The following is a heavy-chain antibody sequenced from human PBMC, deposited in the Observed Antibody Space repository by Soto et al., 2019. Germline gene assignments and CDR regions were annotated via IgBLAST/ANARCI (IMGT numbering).Heavy chain of an antibody. V-gene: IGHV5-10-1*01. CDR3: ATAPPRYFYYYGMDV. CDR2: IDPSDSYT. J-gene: IGHJ6*02. CDR1: GYSFTSYW. Sequence: GESLKISCKGSGYSFTSYWISWVRQMPGKGLEWMGRIDPSDSYTNYSPSFQGHVTISADKSISTAYLQWSSLKASDTAMYYCATAPPRYFYYYGMDVWGQGTTVTVSS. D-gene: IGHD3-9*01.